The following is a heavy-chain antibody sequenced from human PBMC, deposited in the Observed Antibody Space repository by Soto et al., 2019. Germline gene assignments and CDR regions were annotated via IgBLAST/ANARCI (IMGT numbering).Heavy chain of an antibody. CDR3: AREVSGSYSTFDS. D-gene: IGHD6-19*01. V-gene: IGHV3-11*01. Sequence: QVQLVESGGGLVKPGGSLRLSCAASGFTFSDYYMSWIRQAPGKGLEWISYITSNGRAMSYADSVKGRFTISRDNAANSLYLQMNTLSVEDTAFYYCAREVSGSYSTFDSWGQGILVTVSS. CDR1: GFTFSDYY. CDR2: ITSNGRAM. J-gene: IGHJ4*02.